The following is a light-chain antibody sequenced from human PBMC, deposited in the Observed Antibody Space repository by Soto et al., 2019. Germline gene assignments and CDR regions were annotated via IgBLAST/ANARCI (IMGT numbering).Light chain of an antibody. V-gene: IGLV2-14*03. Sequence: QSVLTQPASVSGSPGQSRTISCTGTSIDIAPYNYVSWYQQHPGKAPKLIIYDVSYRPSGISNRFSGSKSGNTASLTISGLQAEGEADYYCSSYTSSANYVFGTGTKVTVL. CDR3: SSYTSSANYV. J-gene: IGLJ1*01. CDR2: DVS. CDR1: SIDIAPYNY.